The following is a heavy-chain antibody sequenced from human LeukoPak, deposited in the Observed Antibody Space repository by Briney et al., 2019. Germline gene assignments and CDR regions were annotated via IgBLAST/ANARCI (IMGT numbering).Heavy chain of an antibody. D-gene: IGHD3-22*01. V-gene: IGHV1-24*01. CDR3: VRQPPGVYDTTQNWFDP. CDR1: GYTLTELS. J-gene: IGHJ5*02. Sequence: ASVKVSCKVSGYTLTELSMHWVRQAPGKGLEWMGGFDPEDGETIYAQKFQGRVTMTEDTSTDTAYMELSSLKASDTAMYYCVRQPPGVYDTTQNWFDPWGQGTLVTVSS. CDR2: FDPEDGET.